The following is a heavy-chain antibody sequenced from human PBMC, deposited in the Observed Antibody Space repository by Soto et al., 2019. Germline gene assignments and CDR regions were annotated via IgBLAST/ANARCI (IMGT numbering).Heavy chain of an antibody. CDR2: IFSNDEK. D-gene: IGHD3-9*01. Sequence: SGPTLVNPTETLTLTCTVSGFSLSNARMGVSWIRQPPGKALEWLAHIFSNDEKSYSTSLKSRLTISKDTSKSQVVLTMTNMDPVDTATYYCARENYDILTGYPHLDYWGQGTLVTVSS. CDR3: ARENYDILTGYPHLDY. CDR1: GFSLSNARMG. V-gene: IGHV2-26*01. J-gene: IGHJ4*02.